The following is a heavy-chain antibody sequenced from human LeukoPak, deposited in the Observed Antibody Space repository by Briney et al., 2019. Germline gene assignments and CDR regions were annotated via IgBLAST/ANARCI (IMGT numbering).Heavy chain of an antibody. J-gene: IGHJ4*02. CDR2: ISGRGGST. CDR3: AKDPGDFWSASHYYFDY. D-gene: IGHD3-3*01. CDR1: GFTFSSYA. V-gene: IGHV3-23*01. Sequence: PGGSLRLSCAASGFTFSSYAMSWVRQAPGKGLEWVSAISGRGGSTYYADSVKGRFTISRDNSKNTLYLQMNSLRAEDTAVYYCAKDPGDFWSASHYYFDYWGQGTLVTVSS.